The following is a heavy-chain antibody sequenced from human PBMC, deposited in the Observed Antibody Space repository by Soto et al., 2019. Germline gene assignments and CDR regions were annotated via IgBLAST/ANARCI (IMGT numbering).Heavy chain of an antibody. CDR1: GFTFSSYW. J-gene: IGHJ3*02. V-gene: IGHV3-7*01. CDR2: IKQDGSEK. CDR3: ARESHPYYYDSRSYLAAFDI. D-gene: IGHD3-10*01. Sequence: PGGSLRLSCVASGFTFSSYWMSWVRQAPGKGLEWVANIKQDGSEKCYVDSVKGRFTISRDNAKNSLFLQMNSLRVEDTAVYYCARESHPYYYDSRSYLAAFDIRGQGTMVTVSS.